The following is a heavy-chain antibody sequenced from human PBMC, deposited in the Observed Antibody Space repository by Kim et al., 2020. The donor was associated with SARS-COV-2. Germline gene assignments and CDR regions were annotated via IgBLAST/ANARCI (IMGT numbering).Heavy chain of an antibody. D-gene: IGHD6-19*01. CDR3: AGHPWYSSGCSVAF. J-gene: IGHJ3*01. CDR2: AYYIGNT. V-gene: IGHV4-39*01. Sequence: SETLSLTCTVSGGSLSSSSYYWGWIRQPPGMGLEWFGHAYYIGNTYSTPSLQGRVTLSVAKYKNSLSLTPGSVTDAATDDYSCAGHPWYSSGCSVAF. CDR1: GGSLSSSSYY.